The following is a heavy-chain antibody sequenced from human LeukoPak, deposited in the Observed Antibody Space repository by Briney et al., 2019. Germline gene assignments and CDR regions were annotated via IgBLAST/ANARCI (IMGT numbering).Heavy chain of an antibody. CDR1: GGSISSFY. V-gene: IGHV4-59*01. J-gene: IGHJ6*02. CDR3: AREDPQTTVPEGMDV. D-gene: IGHD4-17*01. CDR2: IYYSGNT. Sequence: PSETLSLTCTASGGSISSFYWSWIRQPPGKGLEWIGYIYYSGNTNYNPSLKSRVTLSVDTSKNQFSLKLSSVTAADTAVYYCAREDPQTTVPEGMDVWGQGTTVTVSS.